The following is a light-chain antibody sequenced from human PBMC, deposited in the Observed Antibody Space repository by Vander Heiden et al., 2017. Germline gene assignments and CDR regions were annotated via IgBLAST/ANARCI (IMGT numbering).Light chain of an antibody. J-gene: IGKJ2*01. CDR1: QGIST. Sequence: DIQMTQSPSSLSASVGDRVTITCRASQGISTPGKVPKLLIYAASTSQSRVPSRFSGSGSVRDFTLSISSLQPQDVATYYCQKDNSAPYTFGQGTKLEIK. CDR2: AAS. CDR3: QKDNSAPYT. V-gene: IGKV1-27*01.